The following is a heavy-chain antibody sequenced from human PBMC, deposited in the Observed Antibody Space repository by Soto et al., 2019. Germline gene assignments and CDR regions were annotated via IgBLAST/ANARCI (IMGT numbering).Heavy chain of an antibody. V-gene: IGHV4-31*03. CDR3: ARFLLGTYYYDSSGYAAFDI. D-gene: IGHD3-22*01. Sequence: SETLSLTCTVSGGSISSGGYYWSWIRQHPGKGLEWIGYIYYSGSTYYNPSLKSRVTISVDTSKNQFSLKLSSVTAADTAVYYCARFLLGTYYYDSSGYAAFDIWGQGTMVNIS. CDR2: IYYSGST. CDR1: GGSISSGGYY. J-gene: IGHJ3*02.